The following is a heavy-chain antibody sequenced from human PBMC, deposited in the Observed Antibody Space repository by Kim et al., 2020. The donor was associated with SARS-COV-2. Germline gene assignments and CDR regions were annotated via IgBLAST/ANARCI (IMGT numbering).Heavy chain of an antibody. V-gene: IGHV4-30-2*04. CDR3: ARDLVY. CDR2: HNGST. J-gene: IGHJ4*02. Sequence: HNGSTYNNPSLKSRVPISVDTSKNQFSLKLSSVTAADTAVYYCARDLVYWGQGTLVTVSS.